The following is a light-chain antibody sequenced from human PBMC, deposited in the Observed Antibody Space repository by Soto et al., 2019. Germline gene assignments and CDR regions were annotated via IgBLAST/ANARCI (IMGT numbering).Light chain of an antibody. V-gene: IGLV1-40*01. Sequence: QSVLTQPPSVSGASGQTITISCTGSSSNIGADFGVHWYQQLPGAAPKLVIFVNTNRPSGVPDRFSGSKSGTSASLAITGLQAEDEADYYCQSYDRSLSGWVFGTGTKLTVL. CDR1: SSNIGADFG. J-gene: IGLJ3*02. CDR2: VNT. CDR3: QSYDRSLSGWV.